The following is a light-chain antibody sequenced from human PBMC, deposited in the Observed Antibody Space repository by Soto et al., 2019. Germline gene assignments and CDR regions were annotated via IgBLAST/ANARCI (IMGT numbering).Light chain of an antibody. CDR1: SSDVAGYNY. CDR3: SSYTSSSFVI. V-gene: IGLV2-14*01. Sequence: QSVLTQPASVSGSPGQSITISCTGTSSDVAGYNYVSWYQQHPGKAPKLMIFEVSNRPSGVSHRFSGSKSGNTASLTISGLQAEDEAYYYCSSYTSSSFVIFGGGTKVTVL. J-gene: IGLJ2*01. CDR2: EVS.